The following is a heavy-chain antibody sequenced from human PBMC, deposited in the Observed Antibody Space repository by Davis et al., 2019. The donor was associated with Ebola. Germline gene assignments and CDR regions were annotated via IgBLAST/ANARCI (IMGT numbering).Heavy chain of an antibody. CDR3: ARGGYDYDILTGYLDY. Sequence: GESLKISCAASGFTFSSYVMSWVRQAPGKGLEWVSSISSSSSYIYYADSVKGRFTISRDNAKNSLYLQMNSLRAEDTAVYYCARGGYDYDILTGYLDYWGQGTLVTVSS. CDR2: ISSSSSYI. D-gene: IGHD3-9*01. J-gene: IGHJ4*02. V-gene: IGHV3-21*01. CDR1: GFTFSSYV.